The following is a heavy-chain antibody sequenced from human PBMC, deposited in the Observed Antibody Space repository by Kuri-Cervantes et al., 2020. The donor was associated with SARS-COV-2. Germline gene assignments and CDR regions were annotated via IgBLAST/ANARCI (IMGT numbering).Heavy chain of an antibody. V-gene: IGHV4-61*05. Sequence: GSLRLSCTVSGGSISSSSYYWSWIRQPPGKGLEWIGYIYYSGSTNYNPSLKSRVTISVDTSKNRFSLKLSSVTAADTAVYYCARSVLLWFGEEQDAFDIWGQGTMVTVSS. CDR1: GGSISSSSYY. CDR3: ARSVLLWFGEEQDAFDI. CDR2: IYYSGST. J-gene: IGHJ3*02. D-gene: IGHD3-10*01.